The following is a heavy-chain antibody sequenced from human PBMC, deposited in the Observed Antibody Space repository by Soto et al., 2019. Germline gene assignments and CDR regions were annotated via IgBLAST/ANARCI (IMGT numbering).Heavy chain of an antibody. J-gene: IGHJ6*02. V-gene: IGHV1-3*01. CDR3: ARVAHSYGNSSYGMVV. D-gene: IGHD5-18*01. CDR1: GYTFTSYA. Sequence: QVQLVQSGAEVKKPGASVKVSCKASGYTFTSYAMHWVRQAPGQRLEWMGWINAGNGNTKYSQKFQGRVTITRDTSPGRTYVELISLRSEDTAVYYGARVAHSYGNSSYGMVVCGRGTTVTVSS. CDR2: INAGNGNT.